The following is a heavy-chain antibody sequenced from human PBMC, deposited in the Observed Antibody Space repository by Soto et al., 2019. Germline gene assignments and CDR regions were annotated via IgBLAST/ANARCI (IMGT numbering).Heavy chain of an antibody. CDR3: TNSKSGSGWSNFEY. V-gene: IGHV3-23*01. J-gene: IGHJ4*02. CDR2: ISAGGETT. CDR1: GFSFSSHV. D-gene: IGHD6-19*01. Sequence: EVQLLESGGGFVQPGGSLRLSCAASGFSFSSHVMSWVRQAPGKGLEWVSVISAGGETTFYADSVKGRFTISRDNSKNTLFMEINSPRAEDTALYYCTNSKSGSGWSNFEYWGQGTLVRVSS.